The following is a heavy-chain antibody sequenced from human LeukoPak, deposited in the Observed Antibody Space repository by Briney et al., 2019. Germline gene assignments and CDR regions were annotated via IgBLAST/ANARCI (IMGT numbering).Heavy chain of an antibody. CDR1: GYTFTSYG. CDR3: ARERGYSSGRQETPAGDY. Sequence: ASVKVSCKASGYTFTSYGISWVRQAPGQGLEWMGWVSAYNGNTNYAQKLQGRVTMTTDTSTSTAYMELRSLRSDDTAVYYCARERGYSSGRQETPAGDYWGQGTLVTVSS. CDR2: VSAYNGNT. V-gene: IGHV1-18*01. J-gene: IGHJ4*02. D-gene: IGHD6-19*01.